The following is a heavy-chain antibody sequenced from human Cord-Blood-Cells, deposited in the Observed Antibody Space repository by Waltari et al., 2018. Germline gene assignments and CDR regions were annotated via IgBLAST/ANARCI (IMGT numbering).Heavy chain of an antibody. CDR1: GYTFTGYY. V-gene: IGHV1-2*02. J-gene: IGHJ3*02. Sequence: QVQLVQSGAEVKKPGASVKVSCKASGYTFTGYYMHWVRQAPGQGLEWMGWINPNSGGTNYAQKFQGSVPITRDTSISTAYMELSRLRSDDTAVYYCARVNWGRTAFDIWGQGTMVTVSS. D-gene: IGHD7-27*01. CDR2: INPNSGGT. CDR3: ARVNWGRTAFDI.